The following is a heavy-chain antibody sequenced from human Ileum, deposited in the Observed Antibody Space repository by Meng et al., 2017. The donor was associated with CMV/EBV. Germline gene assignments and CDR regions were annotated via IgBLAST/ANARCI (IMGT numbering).Heavy chain of an antibody. D-gene: IGHD1-14*01. J-gene: IGHJ4*02. CDR1: GGTFSSNA. Sequence: QVQLVQSGAEGKKPGSSVKVSCEGSGGTFSSNAISWVRHAPGQGLEWMGVISPIFRTSNYAQKFQGRLTITADESTSTAYMELSSLTSGDTAVYYCATSGRGPKYYFDYWGQGTLVTVSS. V-gene: IGHV1-69*12. CDR2: ISPIFRTS. CDR3: ATSGRGPKYYFDY.